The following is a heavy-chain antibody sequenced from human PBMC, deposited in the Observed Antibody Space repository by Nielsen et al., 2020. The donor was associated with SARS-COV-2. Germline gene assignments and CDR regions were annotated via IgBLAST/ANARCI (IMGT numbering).Heavy chain of an antibody. V-gene: IGHV4-34*01. CDR2: INHSGST. CDR1: GGSFSGYY. J-gene: IGHJ3*02. CDR3: ARGFGLLRLLDAFDI. Sequence: SETLSLTCAVYGGSFSGYYWSWIRQPPGKGLEWIGEINHSGSTNYNPSLKSRVTISVDTSKNQFSLKLSSVTAADTAVYYCARGFGLLRLLDAFDIWGQGTMVTVSS. D-gene: IGHD5/OR15-5a*01.